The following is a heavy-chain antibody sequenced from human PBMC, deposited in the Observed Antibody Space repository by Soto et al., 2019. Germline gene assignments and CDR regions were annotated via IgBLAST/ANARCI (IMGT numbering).Heavy chain of an antibody. CDR3: ARDDSSGPGRFDP. Sequence: GASVKVSCKASGYTFTSYYMHWVRQAPGQGLEWMGIINPSGGSTSYAQKFQGRVTMTRDTSTSTVYMELRSLRFDDTAVYYCARDDSSGPGRFDPWGQGTKVTVSS. CDR2: INPSGGST. CDR1: GYTFTSYY. V-gene: IGHV1-46*01. J-gene: IGHJ5*01. D-gene: IGHD3-22*01.